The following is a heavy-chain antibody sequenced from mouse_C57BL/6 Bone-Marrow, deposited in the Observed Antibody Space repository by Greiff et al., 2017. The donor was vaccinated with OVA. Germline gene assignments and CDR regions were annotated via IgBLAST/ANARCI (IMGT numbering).Heavy chain of an antibody. D-gene: IGHD2-3*01. CDR2: IHPNSGST. CDR3: RLGDGYYLYYYAMDY. CDR1: GYTFTSYW. J-gene: IGHJ4*01. Sequence: QVQLQQPGAELVKPGASVKLSCKASGYTFTSYWMHWVKQRPGQGLEWIGMIHPNSGSTNYNEKFKSKATLTVDKSSSTAYMQLSSLTSEDSAVYYCRLGDGYYLYYYAMDYWGQGTSVTVSS. V-gene: IGHV1-64*01.